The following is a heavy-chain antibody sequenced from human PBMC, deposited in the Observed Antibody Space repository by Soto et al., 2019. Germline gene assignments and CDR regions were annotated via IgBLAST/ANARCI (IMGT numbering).Heavy chain of an antibody. CDR2: IGTAGDP. CDR1: GFTFSSYD. D-gene: IGHD6-13*01. Sequence: EVQLVESGGGLVQPGGSPRLSCAASGFTFSSYDMHWVRQATGKGLEWVSAIGTAGDPYYPGSVKGRFTISRENAKNSLYLQMNSLRAGDTAVYYCARGAGTGGRYYYYGMDVWGQGTTVTVSS. V-gene: IGHV3-13*05. J-gene: IGHJ6*02. CDR3: ARGAGTGGRYYYYGMDV.